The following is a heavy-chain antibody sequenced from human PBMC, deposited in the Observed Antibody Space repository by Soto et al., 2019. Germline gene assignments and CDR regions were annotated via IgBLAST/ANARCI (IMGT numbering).Heavy chain of an antibody. J-gene: IGHJ4*02. D-gene: IGHD6-6*01. CDR2: IDPSDSYT. Sequence: GDSLKISCKGSGYSFTSYWISWVRQMPGKGLEWMGRIDPSDSYTNYSPSFQGHVTISADKSISTAYLQWSSLKASDTAMYYCYSSSSGPFDYWGQGTLVTVSS. CDR1: GYSFTSYW. CDR3: YSSSSGPFDY. V-gene: IGHV5-10-1*01.